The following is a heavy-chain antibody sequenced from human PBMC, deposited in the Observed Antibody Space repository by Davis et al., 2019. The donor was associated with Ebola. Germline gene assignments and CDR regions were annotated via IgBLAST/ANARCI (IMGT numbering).Heavy chain of an antibody. CDR1: GSLFSSYA. J-gene: IGHJ5*02. CDR2: TSVRSIT. CDR3: AKVHPPTTVTKGWFDP. V-gene: IGHV3-23*01. Sequence: PGGSLRLSCAASGSLFSSYAMSWVRQAQGKGLEWVSSTSVRSITYHADSVKGRFTIPRDNSKNTLYLQMNSLGAEDTDVYYCAKVHPPTTVTKGWFDPWGQGTLVTVSS. D-gene: IGHD4-17*01.